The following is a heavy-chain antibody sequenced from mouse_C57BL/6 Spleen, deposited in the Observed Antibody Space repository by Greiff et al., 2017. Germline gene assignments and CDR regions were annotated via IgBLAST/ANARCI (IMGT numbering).Heavy chain of an antibody. CDR2: LDPANGNT. Sequence: EVQLQQSVAELVRPGASVKLSCTASGFNITNTYMHWVKQRPEQGLEWIGRLDPANGNTKYAPKFQGKATLTADASSNTAYLQLRSLTSEDTAISYCAYGSSLHWYFDVWGTGTTVTVSS. CDR3: AYGSSLHWYFDV. CDR1: GFNITNTY. V-gene: IGHV14-3*01. J-gene: IGHJ1*03. D-gene: IGHD1-1*01.